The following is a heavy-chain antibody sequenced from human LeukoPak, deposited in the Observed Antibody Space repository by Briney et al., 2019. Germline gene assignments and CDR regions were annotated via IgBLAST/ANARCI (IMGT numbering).Heavy chain of an antibody. D-gene: IGHD3-3*01. V-gene: IGHV7-4-1*02. J-gene: IGHJ6*03. CDR3: ARAAGEVRFLEWLAPYYYYYMDV. Sequence: ASVKVSCKASGYTFTSYAMNWVGQAPGQGLEWMGWINTNSGNPTYAQGFTGRFVFSLDTSVSTAYLQISSLKAEDTAVYYCARAAGEVRFLEWLAPYYYYYMDVWGKGTTVTVSS. CDR2: INTNSGNP. CDR1: GYTFTSYA.